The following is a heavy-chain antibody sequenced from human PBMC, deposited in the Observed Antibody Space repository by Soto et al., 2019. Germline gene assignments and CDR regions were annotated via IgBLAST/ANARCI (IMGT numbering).Heavy chain of an antibody. CDR1: GGPISSYY. J-gene: IGHJ4*02. Sequence: QVQLQESGPGLVKPSETLSLNCTVSGGPISSYYWRWIRQSPGKGLEWIGYNYYSGSTNYNPTLKSRVTISVDTSKNQFSLELSSVTAADTAVYYCARGSSGWPPRVDYWGQGTLVTVSS. CDR3: ARGSSGWPPRVDY. CDR2: NYYSGST. V-gene: IGHV4-59*01. D-gene: IGHD6-19*01.